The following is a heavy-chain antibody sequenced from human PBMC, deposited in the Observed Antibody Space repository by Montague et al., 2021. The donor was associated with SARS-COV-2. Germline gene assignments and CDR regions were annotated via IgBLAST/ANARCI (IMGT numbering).Heavy chain of an antibody. CDR2: ITRHGDTT. Sequence: SRSISCAASTFTFDDYGMSLFRQVPGKGLEWVSGITRHGDTTGYSDSAKGRFIISRDSAKKSLYLEMNSLRSDDTAFYYCARGFNFGPFDCWGRGTLVTVSS. CDR3: ARGFNFGPFDC. CDR1: TFTFDDYG. J-gene: IGHJ4*02. D-gene: IGHD3-3*01. V-gene: IGHV3-20*04.